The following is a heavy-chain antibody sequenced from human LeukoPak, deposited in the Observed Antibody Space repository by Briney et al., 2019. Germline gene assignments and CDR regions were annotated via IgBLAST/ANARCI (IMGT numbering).Heavy chain of an antibody. CDR3: ARPVVAATTPDTFDI. Sequence: GGSLRHSCAASGFTFSSYSMNSVRQAPGKGLEWVSSISSSSYIYYADSVKGRLTMSRDNAKNSLYLQMNSLRAEDTAVYYCARPVVAATTPDTFDIWGQGTMVTVSS. CDR1: GFTFSSYS. D-gene: IGHD2-15*01. V-gene: IGHV3-21*01. CDR2: ISSSSYI. J-gene: IGHJ3*02.